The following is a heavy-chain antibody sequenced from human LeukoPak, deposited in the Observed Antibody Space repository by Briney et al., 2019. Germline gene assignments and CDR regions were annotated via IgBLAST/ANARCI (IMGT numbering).Heavy chain of an antibody. D-gene: IGHD6-13*01. CDR1: GGSISSYY. CDR3: ARSSSRRHGFDY. J-gene: IGHJ4*02. CDR2: IYYSGST. Sequence: PSETLSLTCTVSGGSISSYYWSWIRQPPRKGLEWIGYIYYSGSTNYNPSLKSRVTISVDTSKNQFSLKLSSVTAADTAVYYCARSSSRRHGFDYWGQGTLVTVSS. V-gene: IGHV4-59*01.